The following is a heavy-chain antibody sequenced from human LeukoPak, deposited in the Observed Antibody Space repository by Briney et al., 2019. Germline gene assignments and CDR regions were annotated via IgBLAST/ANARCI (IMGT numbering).Heavy chain of an antibody. D-gene: IGHD5-18*01. CDR2: ISGSGGHT. CDR3: AKDREDSAMISGVFDL. V-gene: IGHV3-23*01. J-gene: IGHJ2*01. Sequence: GGSLRLSCEASGFTFTSYAMTWIRQAPGKGLEWVSGISGSGGHTYNADSVEGRFIISRDNSKNTVSLQLSSLRVEDTAVYFCAKDREDSAMISGVFDLWGRGTLVTVSS. CDR1: GFTFTSYA.